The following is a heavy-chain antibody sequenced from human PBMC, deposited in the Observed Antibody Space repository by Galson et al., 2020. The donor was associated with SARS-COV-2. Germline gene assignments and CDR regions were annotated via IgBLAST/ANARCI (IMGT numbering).Heavy chain of an antibody. Sequence: ASVKVSCKASGYTFTSYGISWVRQAPGQGLEWMGWISAYNGNTNYAQKLQGRVTMTTDTSTSTAYMELRSLRSDDTAVYYCARGGLTYSSSWYGYYYYYYMDVWGKGTTVTVSS. CDR2: ISAYNGNT. CDR1: GYTFTSYG. J-gene: IGHJ6*03. D-gene: IGHD6-13*01. V-gene: IGHV1-18*04. CDR3: ARGGLTYSSSWYGYYYYYYMDV.